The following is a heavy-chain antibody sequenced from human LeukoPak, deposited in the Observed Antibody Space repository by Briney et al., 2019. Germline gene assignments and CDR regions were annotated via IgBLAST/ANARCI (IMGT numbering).Heavy chain of an antibody. J-gene: IGHJ4*02. D-gene: IGHD3-10*01. CDR3: AREGEYGSGSYMFDY. CDR1: GYTFTSYA. Sequence: ASVKVSCTASGYTFTSYAMHWVRQAPGQRLEWMGWINAGNGNTKYSQKFQGRVTITRDTSASTAYMELSSLRSEDTAVYYCAREGEYGSGSYMFDYWGQGTLVTVSS. CDR2: INAGNGNT. V-gene: IGHV1-3*01.